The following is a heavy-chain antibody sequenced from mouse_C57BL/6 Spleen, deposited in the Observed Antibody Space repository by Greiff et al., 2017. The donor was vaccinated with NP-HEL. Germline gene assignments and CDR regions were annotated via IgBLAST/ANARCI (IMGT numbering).Heavy chain of an antibody. V-gene: IGHV1-82*01. J-gene: IGHJ1*03. CDR3: ARSSGGTRYFDV. Sequence: QVQLKESGPELVKPGASVKISCKASGYAFSSSWMNWVKQRPGKGLEWIGRIYPGDGDTNYNGKFKGKATLTADKSSSTAYMQLSSLTSEDSAVYFCARSSGGTRYFDVWGTGTTVTVSS. D-gene: IGHD3-1*01. CDR1: GYAFSSSW. CDR2: IYPGDGDT.